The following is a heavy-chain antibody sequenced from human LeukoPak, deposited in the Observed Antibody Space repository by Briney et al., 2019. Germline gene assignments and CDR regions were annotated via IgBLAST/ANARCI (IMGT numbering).Heavy chain of an antibody. CDR3: ARDQRAGFSDSGHWFDP. V-gene: IGHV1-69*13. CDR2: LIPMFGEA. CDR1: GRTFSSYG. Sequence: SVKVSCKSSGRTFSSYGISWVRQAPGQGLEWMGALIPMFGEASYAQNFQGRVTITADESTSTAYMELSSLRSEDTAFYYCARDQRAGFSDSGHWFDPWGQGTLVTVSS. D-gene: IGHD6-19*01. J-gene: IGHJ5*02.